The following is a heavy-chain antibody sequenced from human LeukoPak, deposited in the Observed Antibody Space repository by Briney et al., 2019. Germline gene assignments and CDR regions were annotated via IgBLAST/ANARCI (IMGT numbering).Heavy chain of an antibody. D-gene: IGHD2-2*01. J-gene: IGHJ4*02. Sequence: GGSLRLSCAASGFTFDDYGMSWVRQAPGKGLEWVSDINWNGGSTNYADSVKGRFTISRDNAKNSLYLQMNSLRAEDTAVYYCTRDREDDYCSSTSCPLDYWGQGTLVTVSS. CDR2: INWNGGST. CDR3: TRDREDDYCSSTSCPLDY. V-gene: IGHV3-20*04. CDR1: GFTFDDYG.